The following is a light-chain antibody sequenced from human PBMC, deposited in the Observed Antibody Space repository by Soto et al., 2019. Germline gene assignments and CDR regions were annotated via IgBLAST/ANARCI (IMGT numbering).Light chain of an antibody. CDR2: RNN. J-gene: IGLJ2*01. CDR1: SSNIGSNY. V-gene: IGLV1-47*01. CDR3: AAWDDSLSGVV. Sequence: QSVLTQPPSASGTPQRVTISCSGSSSNIGSNYVFWYQHLPGTAPKLLIYRNNQRPSGVPDRFSGSKSGTSASLAISGLRSEDETDYYCAAWDDSLSGVVFGGGTKLTVL.